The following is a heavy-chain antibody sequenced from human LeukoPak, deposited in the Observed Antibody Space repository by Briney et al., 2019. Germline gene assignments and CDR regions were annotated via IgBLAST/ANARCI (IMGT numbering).Heavy chain of an antibody. CDR1: GFSFSTFA. V-gene: IGHV3-23*03. J-gene: IGHJ5*02. Sequence: GGSLRLSCTASGFSFSTFAMAWVRQAPGRGLDWVSGVYAGGSVANYADSVKGRFTISRGNSKNTLYLQMNNLRVEDMAVYYCAKDLSFGDGRWEFDAWGQGSLVTVSS. CDR2: VYAGGSVA. CDR3: AKDLSFGDGRWEFDA. D-gene: IGHD2-21*02.